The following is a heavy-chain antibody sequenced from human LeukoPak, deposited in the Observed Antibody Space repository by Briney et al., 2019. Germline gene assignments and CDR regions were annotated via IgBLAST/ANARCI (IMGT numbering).Heavy chain of an antibody. J-gene: IGHJ4*02. CDR3: ARVSGYGLKRSFDY. Sequence: PSETLSLTCTVSGGSISGYYWSWIRQHPGKGLEWIGYIYYSGSTYYNPSLKSRLTISVDTSKNQLSLKLSSVTAADTAVYYCARVSGYGLKRSFDYWGQGTLVTVSS. D-gene: IGHD5-12*01. CDR1: GGSISGYY. CDR2: IYYSGST. V-gene: IGHV4-31*03.